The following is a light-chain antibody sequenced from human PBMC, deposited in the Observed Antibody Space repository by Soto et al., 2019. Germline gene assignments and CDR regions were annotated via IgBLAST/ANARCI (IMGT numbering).Light chain of an antibody. J-gene: IGKJ3*01. CDR1: QSINNY. V-gene: IGKV3-11*01. Sequence: EIVLTQSPATLSLSPGERATPSCRASQSINNYLAWYQQKPGQAPRLLIYDASLRVTGIPARFSGSGSGTDFTLTISSLEPDDFATYYCQHRSNWPGFTFGPGTQVEIK. CDR3: QHRSNWPGFT. CDR2: DAS.